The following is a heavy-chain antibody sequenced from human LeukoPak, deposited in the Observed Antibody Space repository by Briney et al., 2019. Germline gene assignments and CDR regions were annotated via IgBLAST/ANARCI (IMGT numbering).Heavy chain of an antibody. CDR3: ASFGDYYDSSGQSSFDY. V-gene: IGHV1-2*06. CDR2: INPNSGGT. D-gene: IGHD3-22*01. J-gene: IGHJ4*02. CDR1: GYTFTGYY. Sequence: ASVKVSCTASGYTFTGYYMHWVRQAPGQGLEWMGRINPNSGGTNYAQKFQGRVTVTRDTSISTAYMELSRLRSDDTAVYYCASFGDYYDSSGQSSFDYWGQGTLVTVSS.